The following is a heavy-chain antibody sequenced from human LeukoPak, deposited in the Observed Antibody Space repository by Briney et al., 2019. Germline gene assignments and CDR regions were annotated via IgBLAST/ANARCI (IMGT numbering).Heavy chain of an antibody. V-gene: IGHV1-2*02. J-gene: IGHJ6*02. D-gene: IGHD6-19*01. Sequence: ASVKVSCKASGCSFTVYYFHWVRQAPGQGLEWMGWINPNSGDTNYAQKFQGRVTMTRDTSISTAYMELSRLGADDTAVYYCARDRPLFSSGDNYGMDVWGQGTTVTVSS. CDR1: GCSFTVYY. CDR2: INPNSGDT. CDR3: ARDRPLFSSGDNYGMDV.